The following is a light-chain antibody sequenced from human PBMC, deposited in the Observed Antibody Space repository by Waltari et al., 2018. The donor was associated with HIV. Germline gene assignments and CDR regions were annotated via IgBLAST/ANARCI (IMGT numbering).Light chain of an antibody. V-gene: IGLV2-23*02. CDR2: EVS. CDR3: CSFPGCSAFAV. CDR1: SSDVGSCRL. Sequence: QSALTQPASESGSPGPSITTPCAGPSSDVGSCRLAYWNQQHPSKAPPLMSYEVSKRPSGVSNRFSGSKSGNTASLTISGLQVEDDSDFYCCSFPGCSAFAVFGTGTKVTVL. J-gene: IGLJ1*01.